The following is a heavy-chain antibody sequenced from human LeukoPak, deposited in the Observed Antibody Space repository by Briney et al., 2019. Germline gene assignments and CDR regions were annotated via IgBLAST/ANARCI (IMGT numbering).Heavy chain of an antibody. CDR3: ARAYVGPDAFDI. D-gene: IGHD3-10*01. V-gene: IGHV4-31*03. J-gene: IGHJ3*02. Sequence: SETLSLTCTVSGGSISSGGYYWSWIRQHPGKGLEWIGYIYYSGSTYYNPSLKSRVTISVDTSKNQFSLKLSSVTAADTAVYYCARAYVGPDAFDIWGQGTMVTVSS. CDR2: IYYSGST. CDR1: GGSISSGGYY.